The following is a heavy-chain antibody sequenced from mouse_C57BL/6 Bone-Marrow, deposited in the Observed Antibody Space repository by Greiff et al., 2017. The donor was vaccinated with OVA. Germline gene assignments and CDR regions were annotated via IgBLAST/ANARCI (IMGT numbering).Heavy chain of an antibody. Sequence: VQLQQPGAELVKPGASVKLSCKASGYTFTSYWMHWVKQRPGQGLEWIGMIHPNSGSTNYNEKFKSKATLTVDKSSSTAYMQLSSPTSEDSAVYYCARDYYGSSWPFAYWGQGTLVTVSA. CDR3: ARDYYGSSWPFAY. CDR1: GYTFTSYW. D-gene: IGHD1-1*01. CDR2: IHPNSGST. J-gene: IGHJ3*01. V-gene: IGHV1-64*01.